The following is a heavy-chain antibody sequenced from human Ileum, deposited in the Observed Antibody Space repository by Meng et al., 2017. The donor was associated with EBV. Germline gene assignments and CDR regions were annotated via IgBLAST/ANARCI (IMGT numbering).Heavy chain of an antibody. CDR1: GGSVSSGGNY. V-gene: IGHV4-61*08. D-gene: IGHD6-19*01. CDR2: IYNSGST. J-gene: IGHJ4*02. CDR3: ARDGYSSGSD. Sequence: QGPWPGSGPGLVKPSETLSLTCGVSGGSVSSGGNYWSWIRQPPGKGLEWIGYIYNSGSTNYNPSLKSRVTISVDTSKNQFSLKLSSVTAADTAVYYCARDGYSSGSDWGQGTLVTVSS.